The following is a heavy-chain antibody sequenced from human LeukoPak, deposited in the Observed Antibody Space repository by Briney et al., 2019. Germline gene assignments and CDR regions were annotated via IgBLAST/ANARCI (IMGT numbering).Heavy chain of an antibody. CDR1: GLTFDDYG. J-gene: IGHJ6*02. Sequence: TGGSLRLSCAASGLTFDDYGMSWVRQAPGKGLEWVSGINWNGGSTGYADSVKGRFTISRDNAKNSLYLQMNSLRAEDTALYHCARRAPYSGYDYGARYYYYYGMDVWGQGTTVTVSS. CDR3: ARRAPYSGYDYGARYYYYYGMDV. CDR2: INWNGGST. D-gene: IGHD5-12*01. V-gene: IGHV3-20*01.